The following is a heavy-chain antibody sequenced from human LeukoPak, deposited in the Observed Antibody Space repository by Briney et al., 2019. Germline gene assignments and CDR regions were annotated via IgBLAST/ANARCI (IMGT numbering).Heavy chain of an antibody. CDR2: VSGSGTYT. V-gene: IGHV3-23*01. D-gene: IGHD2-2*01. CDR1: GFTFSSYS. CDR3: AKDRVPAAMTWFDP. J-gene: IGHJ5*02. Sequence: PGGSLRLSCAASGFTFSSYSMAWVRRAPGRGLEWVSAVSGSGTYTPYADSVKGRFTISRDNSKNTLYLQMNSLRAEDTAVYYCAKDRVPAAMTWFDPWGQGTLVTVSS.